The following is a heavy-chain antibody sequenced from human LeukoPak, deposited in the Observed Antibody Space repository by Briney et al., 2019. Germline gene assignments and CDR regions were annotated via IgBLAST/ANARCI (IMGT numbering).Heavy chain of an antibody. CDR1: GFTFSSYE. CDR2: ISSSGSTI. D-gene: IGHD6-13*01. J-gene: IGHJ4*02. Sequence: PGGSLRLSCAASGFTFSSYEMNWVRQAPGKGLEWVSYISSSGSTIYYADSVKGRFTISRDNAKNSLYPQMNSLRAEDTAVYYCARDSSSTTLDYWGQGTLVTVSS. CDR3: ARDSSSTTLDY. V-gene: IGHV3-48*03.